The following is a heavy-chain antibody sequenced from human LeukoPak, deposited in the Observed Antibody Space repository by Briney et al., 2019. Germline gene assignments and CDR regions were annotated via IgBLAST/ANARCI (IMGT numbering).Heavy chain of an antibody. CDR2: INHSGST. J-gene: IGHJ4*02. CDR1: GGSFSGYY. Sequence: PSETLSLTCAVYGGSFSGYYWSWIRQPPGKGLEWIGEINHSGSTNYNPSLKSRVTISVDTSKNQFSLKLSSVTAADTAVYYCARGRHGGYSYGYPPIGFDYWGQGTPDTVSS. D-gene: IGHD5-18*01. CDR3: ARGRHGGYSYGYPPIGFDY. V-gene: IGHV4-34*01.